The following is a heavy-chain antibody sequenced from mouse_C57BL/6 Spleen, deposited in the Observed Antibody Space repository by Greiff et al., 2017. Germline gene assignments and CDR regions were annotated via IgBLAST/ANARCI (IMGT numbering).Heavy chain of an antibody. CDR3: ARTPNWDGWYFDV. D-gene: IGHD4-1*02. CDR1: GYTFTSYW. Sequence: VQLQQPGTELVKPGASVKLSCKASGYTFTSYWMHWVKPRPGQGLEWIGNINPSNGGTNYNEKFKSKATLTVDKSSSTAYMQLSSLTSEDSAVYYCARTPNWDGWYFDVWGTGTTVTVSS. V-gene: IGHV1-53*01. J-gene: IGHJ1*03. CDR2: INPSNGGT.